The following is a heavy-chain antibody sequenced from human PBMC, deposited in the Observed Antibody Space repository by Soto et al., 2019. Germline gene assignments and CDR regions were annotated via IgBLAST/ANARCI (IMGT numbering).Heavy chain of an antibody. CDR2: IYPGDSDT. V-gene: IGHV5-51*01. Sequence: PVEPLKISWKGSGYSFTSYWIGWVSQMPGKGLEWMGIIYPGDSDTRYSPSFQGQVTISADKSISTAYLQWSSLKASDTAMYYCARLPMVRGVTWYFDYWGQGTLVTVSS. J-gene: IGHJ4*02. D-gene: IGHD3-10*01. CDR1: GYSFTSYW. CDR3: ARLPMVRGVTWYFDY.